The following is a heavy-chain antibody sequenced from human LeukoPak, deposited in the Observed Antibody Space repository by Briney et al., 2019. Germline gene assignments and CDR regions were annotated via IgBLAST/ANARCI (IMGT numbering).Heavy chain of an antibody. CDR1: GGSFSDDY. J-gene: IGHJ4*02. D-gene: IGHD5-24*01. V-gene: IGHV4-34*01. CDR3: ARVHGHNLGTLDY. CDR2: INPGGST. Sequence: TSETLSLTCTVYGGSFSDDYWSWARQPPGEGLQWIGEINPGGSTNKNPSLQSRLIMSVDTSKNQFSLNLTSVTAADTAVYYCARVHGHNLGTLDYWGQGILVTVTS.